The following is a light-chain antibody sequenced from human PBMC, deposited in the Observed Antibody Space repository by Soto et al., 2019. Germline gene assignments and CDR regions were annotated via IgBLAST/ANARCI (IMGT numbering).Light chain of an antibody. V-gene: IGKV3-20*01. CDR3: QQYGDSLSIT. CDR1: QSIGSL. Sequence: EIVLTQSPGTLSLSPGERATLSCRDSQSIGSLLGWYQHNPGQAPRLLIYGSYHRATGIPDRFSGSGSRTDLSLTITRLEPEDYAVYYCQQYGDSLSITFGQGTRLEI. J-gene: IGKJ5*01. CDR2: GSY.